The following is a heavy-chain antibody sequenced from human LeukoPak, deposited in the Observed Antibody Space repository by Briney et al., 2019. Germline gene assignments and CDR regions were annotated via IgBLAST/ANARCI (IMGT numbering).Heavy chain of an antibody. D-gene: IGHD3-10*01. J-gene: IGHJ4*02. V-gene: IGHV1-46*01. Sequence: ASVKVSCKASGYTFTSFYMRWVRQAPGQGLEWMGKINPRGGSATSAQKFQGRVTLTRDTSTSTVYMELSSLRSEDTAVYYCARDYHGSGSLTTFDYWGQGTLVTVSS. CDR3: ARDYHGSGSLTTFDY. CDR1: GYTFTSFY. CDR2: INPRGGSA.